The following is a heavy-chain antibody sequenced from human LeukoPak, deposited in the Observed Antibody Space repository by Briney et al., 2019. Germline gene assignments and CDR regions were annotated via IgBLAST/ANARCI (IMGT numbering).Heavy chain of an antibody. CDR1: GYTFTSYS. CDR3: ATVQKQDYDTTPYYDH. Sequence: ASVKVSCKASGYTFTSYSISWVRQAPGQGLEWMGWISAYNGNTNYAPKLQGRVIMTEDKSTDTAYMELSSLRSEDTAVYYCATVQKQDYDTTPYYDHWGQGTLVTVSS. CDR2: ISAYNGNT. D-gene: IGHD3-22*01. V-gene: IGHV1-18*01. J-gene: IGHJ4*02.